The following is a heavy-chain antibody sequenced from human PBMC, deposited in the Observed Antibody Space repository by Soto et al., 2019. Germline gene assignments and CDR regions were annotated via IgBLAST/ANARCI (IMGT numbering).Heavy chain of an antibody. CDR3: TRTATEYSSSIRGAFDI. Sequence: GGSLRLSCTASGFTFGDYAMSWVRQAPGKGLEWVGFIRSKAYGGTTEYAASVKGRFTISRDDSKSIAYLQMNSLKTGDTAVYYCTRTATEYSSSIRGAFDIWGQGTMVTVSS. CDR1: GFTFGDYA. CDR2: IRSKAYGGTT. D-gene: IGHD6-6*01. V-gene: IGHV3-49*04. J-gene: IGHJ3*02.